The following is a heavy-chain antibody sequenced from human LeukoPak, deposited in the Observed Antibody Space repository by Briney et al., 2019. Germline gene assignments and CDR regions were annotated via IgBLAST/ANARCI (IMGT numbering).Heavy chain of an antibody. V-gene: IGHV3-43*01. D-gene: IGHD4-17*01. Sequence: GGSLRLSCAVSRFTFDDYTMQWVRQVVGKCLQWVSFITWDGARTSYGDSVKGPITISRYNSKNSLYLQMNSLRTEDSALYYCAKGPYYDDHGDPDYWGQGTLVTVSS. CDR2: ITWDGART. J-gene: IGHJ4*02. CDR1: RFTFDDYT. CDR3: AKGPYYDDHGDPDY.